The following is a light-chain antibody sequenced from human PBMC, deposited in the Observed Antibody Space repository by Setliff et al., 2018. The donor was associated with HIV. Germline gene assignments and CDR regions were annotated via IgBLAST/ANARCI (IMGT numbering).Light chain of an antibody. CDR3: SSYTSKSTGV. CDR1: SSDVGGYNY. Sequence: SVLTQPASVSGSPGQSITISCTGTSSDVGGYNYVSWYQQQPGKAPKLMIYEVSNRPSGVSNRFSGSKSGNTASLTISGLQAEDEADYYCSSYTSKSTGVFGGGTKVTVL. V-gene: IGLV2-14*01. J-gene: IGLJ2*01. CDR2: EVS.